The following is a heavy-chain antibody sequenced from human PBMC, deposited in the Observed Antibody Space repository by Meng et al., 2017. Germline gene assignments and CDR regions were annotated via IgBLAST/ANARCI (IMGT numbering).Heavy chain of an antibody. CDR1: GYTFTSYA. V-gene: IGHV7-4-1*02. D-gene: IGHD2-15*01. Sequence: LESGCDWKRPGASLKVSCKASGYTFTSYAMNWVRQAPGQGLEWMGWINTNTGNPTYAQGFTGRFVFSLDTSVSTAYLQISSLKAEDTAVYYCARVGYCSGGSCPDYWGQGTLVTVSS. J-gene: IGHJ4*02. CDR3: ARVGYCSGGSCPDY. CDR2: INTNTGNP.